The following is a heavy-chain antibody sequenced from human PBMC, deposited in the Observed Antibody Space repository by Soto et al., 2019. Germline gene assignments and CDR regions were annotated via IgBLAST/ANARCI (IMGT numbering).Heavy chain of an antibody. J-gene: IGHJ4*02. D-gene: IGHD3-3*01. CDR2: ITDSSDTV. Sequence: PGGPLRLSCVASGFSFSNYNMNWVRQAPGKGLEWVSYITDSSDTVHYADSVRGRFTISRDHAESSLYLQMNSLRDEDTAVYFCARDFGHGYYLDYWGRGTMVTVSS. CDR3: ARDFGHGYYLDY. CDR1: GFSFSNYN. V-gene: IGHV3-48*02.